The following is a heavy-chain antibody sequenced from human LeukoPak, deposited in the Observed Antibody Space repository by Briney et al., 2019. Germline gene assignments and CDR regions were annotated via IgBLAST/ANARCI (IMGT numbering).Heavy chain of an antibody. J-gene: IGHJ3*02. D-gene: IGHD5-12*01. CDR1: GFTVSSNY. Sequence: PGGSLRLSCAASGFTVSSNYMSWVRQAPGKGLEWVSVIYSAGRTYYADSVKGRFTISRANSKNTLYLQMDSLRTEDTAVYYCARDSGYTGSDAFDIWGQGTMVTVSS. CDR2: IYSAGRT. V-gene: IGHV3-66*02. CDR3: ARDSGYTGSDAFDI.